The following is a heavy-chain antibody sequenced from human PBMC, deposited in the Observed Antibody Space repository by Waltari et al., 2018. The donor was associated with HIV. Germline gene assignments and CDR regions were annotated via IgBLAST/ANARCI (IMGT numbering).Heavy chain of an antibody. Sequence: EVQLVESGGGLVKPGGSLSRSCLASGFPFISYYRSWVRQAPGEGLEWVANINQDGTKKFYVDSVKGRFTISRDNAKNSVYLQINSLRAEDSAIYYCARDLWPEDFWGQGTLVTVSS. D-gene: IGHD2-21*01. CDR3: ARDLWPEDF. CDR1: GFPFISYY. CDR2: INQDGTKK. V-gene: IGHV3-7*01. J-gene: IGHJ4*02.